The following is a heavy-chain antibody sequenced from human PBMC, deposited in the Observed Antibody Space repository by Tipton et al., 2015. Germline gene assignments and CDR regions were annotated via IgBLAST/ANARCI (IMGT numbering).Heavy chain of an antibody. V-gene: IGHV3-9*01. D-gene: IGHD1-26*01. CDR1: GFNFGDYG. Sequence: RSLRLSCAVSGFNFGDYGMHWVRQGPGKGLEWVSGISWNGGTIAYADSVKGQFTISRDNAKNSLYLQMNSLRAEDTAVYYCARGGRGTYSDYWGQGTLVTVSS. J-gene: IGHJ4*02. CDR2: ISWNGGTI. CDR3: ARGGRGTYSDY.